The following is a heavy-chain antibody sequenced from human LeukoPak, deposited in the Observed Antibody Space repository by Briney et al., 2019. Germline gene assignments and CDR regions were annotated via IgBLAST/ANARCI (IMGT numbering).Heavy chain of an antibody. J-gene: IGHJ1*01. CDR3: ARVVEVGVPDFQH. CDR2: INANSGAT. D-gene: IGHD2-15*01. Sequence: ASVKVSCKASGYTFTGYYLHRVRQAPRQGPEWMGWINANSGATYYRQKFQGRITMTRDTSTSTAYLELNRLISDDTAVYYCARVVEVGVPDFQHWGQGTLVTVSS. CDR1: GYTFTGYY. V-gene: IGHV1-2*02.